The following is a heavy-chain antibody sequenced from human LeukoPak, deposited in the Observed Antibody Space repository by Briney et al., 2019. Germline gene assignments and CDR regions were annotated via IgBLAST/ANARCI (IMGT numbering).Heavy chain of an antibody. CDR1: GGTLSRFA. Sequence: SVKVSCKASGGTLSRFAISWVRQAPGQGLEWMGGIIAIFGTANYAQKFQGRVTITADESTSTAYMELSSLRSEDTAVYYCTTKYYYDSSDYYVIDYWGQGTLVIVSS. J-gene: IGHJ4*02. D-gene: IGHD3-22*01. CDR3: TTKYYYDSSDYYVIDY. CDR2: IIAIFGTA. V-gene: IGHV1-69*13.